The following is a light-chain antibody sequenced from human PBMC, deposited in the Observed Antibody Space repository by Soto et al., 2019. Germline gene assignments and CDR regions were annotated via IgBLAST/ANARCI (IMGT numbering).Light chain of an antibody. V-gene: IGLV2-8*01. J-gene: IGLJ1*01. CDR3: SSYAGSSNV. Sequence: QLVLTQPPSASGSPGQSVAIYCTGTSSDVGGYNYVSWYQQHPGKAPKLMIYEVNKRPSGVPDRFSGSKSGNTASLTVSGLQAEDEADYYCSSYAGSSNVFGTGTKVTVL. CDR1: SSDVGGYNY. CDR2: EVN.